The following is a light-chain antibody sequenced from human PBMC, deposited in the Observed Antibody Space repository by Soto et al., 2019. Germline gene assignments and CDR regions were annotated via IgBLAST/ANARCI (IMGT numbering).Light chain of an antibody. J-gene: IGKJ5*01. V-gene: IGKV3D-15*01. CDR3: QQYNNWPLT. Sequence: EIVMTQSPATLSVSPGERATLSCRASQSVSSNLAWYQQKPGQAPRLLIYGASLRATGIPARFSGSVSGTEFTLTISSLQSEDFAVYYCQQYNNWPLTFGQGTRLEIK. CDR2: GAS. CDR1: QSVSSN.